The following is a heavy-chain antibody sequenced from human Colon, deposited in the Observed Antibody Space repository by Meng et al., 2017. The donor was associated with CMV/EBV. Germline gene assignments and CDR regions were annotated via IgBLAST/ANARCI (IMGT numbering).Heavy chain of an antibody. Sequence: GESLKISCAASGFSFSDYYMSWVRQAPGKGLEWVSPISDSGRTIYYADSVRGRFTISRDNANNSLYLQLNDLRAEDTAMYYCARDLPGSAYYYYYGLDVWGQGTTVTVSS. CDR2: ISDSGRTI. V-gene: IGHV3-11*01. CDR1: GFSFSDYY. J-gene: IGHJ6*02. CDR3: ARDLPGSAYYYYYGLDV. D-gene: IGHD6-6*01.